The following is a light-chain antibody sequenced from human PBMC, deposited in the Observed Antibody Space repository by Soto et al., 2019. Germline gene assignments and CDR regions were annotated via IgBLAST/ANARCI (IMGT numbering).Light chain of an antibody. CDR2: DVS. J-gene: IGLJ3*02. CDR3: GSYAGTYNFWV. V-gene: IGLV2-11*01. CDR1: NSDIGGYNY. Sequence: QSALTQPRSVSGSPGQSVTISCTGTNSDIGGYNYVSWYQQHPGKAPKVMMYDVSRRPSGVPDRFSGSKSGNTASLTISGLQAEDEADYYCGSYAGTYNFWVFGGGTKLTVL.